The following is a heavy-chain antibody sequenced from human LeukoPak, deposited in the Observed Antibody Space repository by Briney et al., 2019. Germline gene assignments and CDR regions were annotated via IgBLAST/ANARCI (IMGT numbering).Heavy chain of an antibody. J-gene: IGHJ4*02. CDR2: ARNKASSYTT. CDR1: GFTFSDHH. Sequence: GGSLRLSCAASGFTFSDHHMDWVRQAPGQGLEWVGRARNKASSYTTEYAPSVKGRFTTSRDDSKNSLYLQMNSLKTEDTAVYYCTRVGGGNDYDYWGQGTLVTVSS. V-gene: IGHV3-72*01. D-gene: IGHD5-12*01. CDR3: TRVGGGNDYDY.